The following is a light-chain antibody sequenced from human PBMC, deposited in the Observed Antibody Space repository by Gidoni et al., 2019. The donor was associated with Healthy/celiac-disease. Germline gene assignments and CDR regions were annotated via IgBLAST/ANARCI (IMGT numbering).Light chain of an antibody. V-gene: IGLV3-21*04. CDR2: YDS. CDR3: QVWDSSSDHHVV. Sequence: SYVLTQPPSVSVAPGKTARITCGGNNIGSKGVHWYQQKPGQAPVLVIYYDSDRPSGIPERFSGSNSGNTATLTISRVEAGDEADYYCQVWDSSSDHHVVFGGGTKLTXL. CDR1: NIGSKG. J-gene: IGLJ2*01.